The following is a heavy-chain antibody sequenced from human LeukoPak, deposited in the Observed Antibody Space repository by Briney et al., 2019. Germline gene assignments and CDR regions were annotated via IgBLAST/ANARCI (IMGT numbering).Heavy chain of an antibody. CDR1: GFTFSDYW. Sequence: GGSLRLSCTASGFTFSDYWMTWVRQAPGKGPEWVANIKQDGSQRYYVDSVRGRFTISRDNAKNSLFLQMNSLRAEDTAVYYCAVLDGGVTFDIWGQGTMVTVSS. J-gene: IGHJ3*02. V-gene: IGHV3-7*01. CDR3: AVLDGGVTFDI. D-gene: IGHD2-8*02. CDR2: IKQDGSQR.